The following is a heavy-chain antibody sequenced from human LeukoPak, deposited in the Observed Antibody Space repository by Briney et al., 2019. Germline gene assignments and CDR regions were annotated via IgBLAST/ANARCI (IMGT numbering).Heavy chain of an antibody. D-gene: IGHD6-19*01. CDR2: IVVGSGNT. V-gene: IGHV1-58*02. J-gene: IGHJ5*02. CDR3: AADGARYSSGINGFDP. Sequence: ASVKVSCKASGFTFTSSAMQWVRQARGQRLEWIGWIVVGSGNTNYAQKFQERVTITRDMSTSTAYMELSSPRSEDTAVYYCAADGARYSSGINGFDPWGQGTLVTVSS. CDR1: GFTFTSSA.